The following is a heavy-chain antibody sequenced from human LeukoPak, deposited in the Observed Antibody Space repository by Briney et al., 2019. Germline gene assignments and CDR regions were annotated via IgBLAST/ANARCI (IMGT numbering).Heavy chain of an antibody. CDR1: GGSFSGYY. Sequence: SETLSLTCAVYGGSFSGYYWSWIRQPPGKGLEWIGEINHSGSTNYNPSLKSRVTISVDTSKNQFSLKRSSVTAADTAVYYCARDREVPYDFWSGYYPDYYYYGMDVWGQGTTVTVSS. V-gene: IGHV4-34*01. J-gene: IGHJ6*02. D-gene: IGHD3-3*01. CDR2: INHSGST. CDR3: ARDREVPYDFWSGYYPDYYYYGMDV.